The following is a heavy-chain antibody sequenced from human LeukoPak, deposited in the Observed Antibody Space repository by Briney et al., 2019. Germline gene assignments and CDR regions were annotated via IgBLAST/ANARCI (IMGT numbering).Heavy chain of an antibody. CDR2: IYYSGST. D-gene: IGHD3-22*01. J-gene: IGHJ4*02. CDR3: ARHGHYYDSSGLLDY. CDR1: GGSLSSYY. Sequence: SETLSLTCTVSGGSLSSYYWGWIRQPPGKGLEWIGSIYYSGSTYYNPSLKSRVTISVDTSKNQFSLKLSSVTAADTAVYYCARHGHYYDSSGLLDYWGQGTLVTVSS. V-gene: IGHV4-39*01.